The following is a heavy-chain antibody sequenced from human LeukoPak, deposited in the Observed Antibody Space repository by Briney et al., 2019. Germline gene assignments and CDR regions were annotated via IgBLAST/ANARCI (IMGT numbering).Heavy chain of an antibody. CDR1: GYTFTIYG. CDR2: ISAYNGNT. D-gene: IGHD5-18*01. CDR3: ARDGRSMVTGFRYYFDY. Sequence: ASVKVSCKPSGYTFTIYGISWVRQAPGQGLEWMGWISAYNGNTNYAQKLQGRVTMTTDTSTSTAYMELRSLRSDDTAVYYCARDGRSMVTGFRYYFDYWGQGTLVTVSS. V-gene: IGHV1-18*01. J-gene: IGHJ4*02.